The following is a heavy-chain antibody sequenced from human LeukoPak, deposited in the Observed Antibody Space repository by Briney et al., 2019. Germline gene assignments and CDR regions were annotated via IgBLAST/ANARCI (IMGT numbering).Heavy chain of an antibody. D-gene: IGHD2-2*01. CDR2: IVVGSGNT. CDR3: ANEVRYCSSTSCSFFIAEYFQH. Sequence: SVKVSCKASGFTFTSSAMQWVRQARGQRLEWIGWIVVGSGNTNYAQKFQERVTITRDMSTSTAYMEPSSLRAEDTAVYYCANEVRYCSSTSCSFFIAEYFQHWGQGTLVTVSS. V-gene: IGHV1-58*02. CDR1: GFTFTSSA. J-gene: IGHJ1*01.